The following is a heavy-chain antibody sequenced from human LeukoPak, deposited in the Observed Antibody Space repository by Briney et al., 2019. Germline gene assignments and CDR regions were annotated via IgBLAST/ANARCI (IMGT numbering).Heavy chain of an antibody. CDR1: GFNFHNFA. V-gene: IGHV3-30*14. J-gene: IGHJ6*02. CDR2: ISNDERNK. Sequence: GGSLKLSCEASGFNFHNFAMHWVRQAPGKGVEWVAVISNDERNKYYTDSVKGRFTISRDNSKNTLYLQMNSLRAEDTAVYYCARNVDTQRYYYYYGMDVWGQGTTVTVSS. D-gene: IGHD5-18*01. CDR3: ARNVDTQRYYYYYGMDV.